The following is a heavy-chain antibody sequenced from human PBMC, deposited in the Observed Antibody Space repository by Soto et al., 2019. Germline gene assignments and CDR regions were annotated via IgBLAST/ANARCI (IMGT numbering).Heavy chain of an antibody. Sequence: ASVKVSCKASGYTFTGYAIHWARQAPGQRHEWMGWINGGNGDTKYSQKFQGRVTITRDTSASTAYMELTSLGSEDTAVYHCARGYCSSTSCQYYFDFWGQGTLVTVSS. CDR2: INGGNGDT. CDR1: GYTFTGYA. J-gene: IGHJ4*02. D-gene: IGHD2-2*01. CDR3: ARGYCSSTSCQYYFDF. V-gene: IGHV1-3*01.